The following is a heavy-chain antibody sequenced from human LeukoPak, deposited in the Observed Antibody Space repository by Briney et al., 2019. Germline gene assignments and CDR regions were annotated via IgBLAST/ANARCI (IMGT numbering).Heavy chain of an antibody. Sequence: ASVGVSCKASGYTFTSYGISWVRQAPGQGLEWMGWISAYNGNTNYAQKLQGRVTMTTDTSTSTAYMELRSLRSDDTAVYYCARDPLPYCSSTSCYNWFDPWGQGTLVTVSS. CDR2: ISAYNGNT. V-gene: IGHV1-18*01. CDR3: ARDPLPYCSSTSCYNWFDP. D-gene: IGHD2-2*01. CDR1: GYTFTSYG. J-gene: IGHJ5*02.